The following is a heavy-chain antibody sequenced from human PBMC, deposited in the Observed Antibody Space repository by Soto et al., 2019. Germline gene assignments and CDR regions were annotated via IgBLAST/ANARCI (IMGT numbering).Heavy chain of an antibody. CDR1: GFTFGIYA. Sequence: GSLRLSCAASGFTFGIYAMTWVRQAPGKGLEWVSSISAAGRRPYYADSVKGRFAISRDNSKNTLFLQMNSLRAEDTAVCYCARGGQLTPYYYFDSWGQGILVTVSS. CDR3: ARGGQLTPYYYFDS. J-gene: IGHJ4*02. CDR2: ISAAGRRP. D-gene: IGHD1-26*01. V-gene: IGHV3-23*01.